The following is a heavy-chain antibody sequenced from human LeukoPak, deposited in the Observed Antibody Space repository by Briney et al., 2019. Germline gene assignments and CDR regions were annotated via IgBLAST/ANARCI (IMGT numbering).Heavy chain of an antibody. CDR3: ARGKTSQNIVTRKTYNWFDP. CDR2: ISTSSSYI. Sequence: GGSLRLSCAASGFTFNKYTMNWVRQAPGKGLEWVSSISTSSSYIYYADSVKGRFTISRDNAKNSLYLQMKSLRAEDTAVYYCARGKTSQNIVTRKTYNWFDPWGQGTLVTVSS. D-gene: IGHD2/OR15-2a*01. CDR1: GFTFNKYT. V-gene: IGHV3-21*01. J-gene: IGHJ5*02.